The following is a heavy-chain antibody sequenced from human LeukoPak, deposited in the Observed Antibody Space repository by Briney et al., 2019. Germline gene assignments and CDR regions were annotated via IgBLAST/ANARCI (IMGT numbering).Heavy chain of an antibody. V-gene: IGHV3-74*01. D-gene: IGHD3/OR15-3a*01. Sequence: PGGSLRLSCAASGFTFTSYWIHWVRQVPGKGLKWVSRIDGDGSSRSYADSVQGRFTISRDNGKKTVFLQMNSLSAEDTAVYYCARILEGYYYFGLDAWGQGTTVIVSS. CDR1: GFTFTSYW. CDR3: ARILEGYYYFGLDA. J-gene: IGHJ6*02. CDR2: IDGDGSSR.